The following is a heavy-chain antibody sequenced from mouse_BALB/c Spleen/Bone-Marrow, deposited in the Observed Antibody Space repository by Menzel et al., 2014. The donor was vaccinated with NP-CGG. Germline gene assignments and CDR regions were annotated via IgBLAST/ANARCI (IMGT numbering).Heavy chain of an antibody. V-gene: IGHV5-12-2*01. CDR3: ARHETGTGQYFDY. CDR1: GLTFSNYN. D-gene: IGHD4-1*01. CDR2: ISNGGGNT. J-gene: IGHJ2*01. Sequence: ESGGDLVQPGGSLRLSCAASGLTFSNYNISWVRQTPEKRLERVAYISNGGGNTYYPDTVKGRFTISRDNAKNTLYLQMTSLKSEDTAIYYCARHETGTGQYFDYWGQGTTLTVSS.